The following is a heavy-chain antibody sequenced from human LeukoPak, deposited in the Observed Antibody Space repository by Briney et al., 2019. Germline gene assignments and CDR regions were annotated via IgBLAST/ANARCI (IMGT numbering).Heavy chain of an antibody. CDR2: FDPEGGET. J-gene: IGHJ3*02. CDR3: ATWRLRGAFDI. CDR1: GYTLTELS. Sequence: GASVKVSCKVSGYTLTELSMHWVRQAPGKGLEWMGGFDPEGGETTYAQKFQGRVTMTEDTSTDTAYMELSSLRSGDTAVYYCATWRLRGAFDIWGQGTMVTVSS. V-gene: IGHV1-24*01. D-gene: IGHD5-12*01.